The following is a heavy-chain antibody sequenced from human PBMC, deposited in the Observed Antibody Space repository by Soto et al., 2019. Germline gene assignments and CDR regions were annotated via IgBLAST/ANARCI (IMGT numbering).Heavy chain of an antibody. J-gene: IGHJ5*02. Sequence: QVQLVESGGGVVQPGRSLRLSCAASGFTFSSYGMHWVRQAPGKGLEWVAVISYDGSNKYYADSVKGRFTISRDNSKNTLYLQMNSLRAEDTAVYYCAKYGGIAVAVRTPAYWFDPWGQGTLVTVSS. CDR2: ISYDGSNK. D-gene: IGHD6-19*01. V-gene: IGHV3-30*18. CDR3: AKYGGIAVAVRTPAYWFDP. CDR1: GFTFSSYG.